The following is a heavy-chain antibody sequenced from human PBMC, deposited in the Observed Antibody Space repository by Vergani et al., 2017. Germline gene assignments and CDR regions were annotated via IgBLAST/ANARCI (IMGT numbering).Heavy chain of an antibody. D-gene: IGHD2-15*01. CDR2: IYLSGTT. CDR1: GDSMNNYY. J-gene: IGHJ6*03. V-gene: IGHV4-59*01. CDR3: ARGPSVVQGHYIYYYSYFIDV. Sequence: QVHLQEAGPGLVKPAETLSLTCTVSGDSMNNYYWNWIRQTPGKGLEWIGYIYLSGTTTYNPSLESRVSLSADTSKNQFSLQLTSVTAAVTAVYYCARGPSVVQGHYIYYYSYFIDVWGKGTPVTVSS.